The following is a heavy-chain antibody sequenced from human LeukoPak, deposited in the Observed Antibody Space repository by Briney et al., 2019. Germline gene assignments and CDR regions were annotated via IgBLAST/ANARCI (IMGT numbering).Heavy chain of an antibody. CDR3: ARFEVNYEDNRSYYYLDY. V-gene: IGHV5-51*01. CDR1: GYPFDNYW. Sequence: GESLKISCRVSGYPFDNYWIGWVRQVSGKGLEWMGIIYPDDSDVKYSPSFQGQVTFSVDKSINTAYLQWSRLKASDTAMYYCARFEVNYEDNRSYYYLDYWGQGTLVTVSS. CDR2: IYPDDSDV. J-gene: IGHJ4*02. D-gene: IGHD3-10*01.